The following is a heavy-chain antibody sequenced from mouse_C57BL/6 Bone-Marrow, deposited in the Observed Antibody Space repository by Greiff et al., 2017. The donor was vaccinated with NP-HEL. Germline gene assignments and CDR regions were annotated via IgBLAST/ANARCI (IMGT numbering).Heavy chain of an antibody. CDR2: LDPENGDT. D-gene: IGHD1-1*01. CDR3: TTGGSSPYAMDY. CDR1: GFNIKDDY. V-gene: IGHV14-4*01. Sequence: VQLQQSGAELVRPGASVKLSCTVSGFNIKDDYMHWVKQRPDQGLEWIGWLDPENGDTEYASKFQGKATITADTSSNTAYLQLSSLTSEDTAVYYCTTGGSSPYAMDYWGQGTSVTVSS. J-gene: IGHJ4*01.